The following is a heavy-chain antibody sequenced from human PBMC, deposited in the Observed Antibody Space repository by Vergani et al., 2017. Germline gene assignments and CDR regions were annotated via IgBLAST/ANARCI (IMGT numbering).Heavy chain of an antibody. CDR2: ISYDGSNK. V-gene: IGHV3-30-3*01. J-gene: IGHJ6*02. CDR1: GFTFSSYA. CDR3: ARGVKRYYYGMDV. Sequence: QVQLVESGGGVVQPGRSLRLSCAASGFTFSSYAMHWVRQAPGKGLEWVAVISYDGSNKYYADSVKGRFTISRDNSKNTLYLQMNSLRAEDTAVYYCARGVKRYYYGMDVWGQGTTVTVSS.